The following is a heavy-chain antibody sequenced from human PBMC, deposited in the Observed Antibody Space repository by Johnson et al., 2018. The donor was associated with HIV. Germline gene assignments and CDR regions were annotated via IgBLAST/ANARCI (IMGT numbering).Heavy chain of an antibody. D-gene: IGHD3-22*01. Sequence: QVQLVESGGGLVKPGGSLRLSCVASGFSFGDCYMGWIRQTPGKGLEWVSYISSSGTTVYYADSVKGRFSISRDNAKHSLYLQMNSLRAEDTAVYYCARDRGYWDAFDIWGQGTMVTVSS. CDR3: ARDRGYWDAFDI. CDR1: GFSFGDCY. V-gene: IGHV3-11*04. CDR2: ISSSGTTV. J-gene: IGHJ3*02.